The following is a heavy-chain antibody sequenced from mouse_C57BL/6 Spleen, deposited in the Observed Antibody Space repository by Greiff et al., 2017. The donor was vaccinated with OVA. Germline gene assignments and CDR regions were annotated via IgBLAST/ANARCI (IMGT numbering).Heavy chain of an antibody. CDR1: GFTFSDYG. D-gene: IGHD1-1*01. CDR3: ARDYGSSYVWFAY. CDR2: ISSGSSTI. Sequence: EVQLQESGGGLVKPGGSLKLSCAASGFTFSDYGMHWVRQAPEKGLEWVAYISSGSSTIYYADTVKGRFTISRDNAKNTLFLQMTSLRSEDTAMYYCARDYGSSYVWFAYWGQGTLVTVSA. J-gene: IGHJ3*01. V-gene: IGHV5-17*01.